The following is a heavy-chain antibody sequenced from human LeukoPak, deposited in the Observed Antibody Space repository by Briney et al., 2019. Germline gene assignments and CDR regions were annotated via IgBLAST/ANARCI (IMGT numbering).Heavy chain of an antibody. CDR3: TRDSGYSSSWDKYYFDY. J-gene: IGHJ4*02. Sequence: RPGRSLRLPCTASGFTFGDYAMSWFRQAPGKWLEWVGFIRSKAYGGTTEYAASVKSRFTISRDDSKSIAYLQMNSLKTEDTAVYYCTRDSGYSSSWDKYYFDYWGQGTLVTVSS. CDR2: IRSKAYGGTT. CDR1: GFTFGDYA. V-gene: IGHV3-49*03. D-gene: IGHD6-13*01.